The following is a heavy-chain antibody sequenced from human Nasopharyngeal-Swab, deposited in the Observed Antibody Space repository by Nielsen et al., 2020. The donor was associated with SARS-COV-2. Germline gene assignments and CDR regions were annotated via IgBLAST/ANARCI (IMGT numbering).Heavy chain of an antibody. CDR2: IRSKTYGGAP. J-gene: IGHJ3*02. CDR3: ARSVGSFYGQGAFDI. V-gene: IGHV3-49*01. D-gene: IGHD1-26*01. CDR1: GFTFDDYA. Sequence: GESLKIFCTTSGFTFDDYAMSWFRQAPGKGLEWVGFIRSKTYGGAPEYAASVKGRFTISRDGAESIAYLQMNSLETEDTGVYYCARSVGSFYGQGAFDIWGQGTMVTVSS.